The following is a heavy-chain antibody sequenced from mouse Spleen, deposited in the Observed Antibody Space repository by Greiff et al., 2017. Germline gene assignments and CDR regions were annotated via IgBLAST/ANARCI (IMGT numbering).Heavy chain of an antibody. J-gene: IGHJ2*01. V-gene: IGHV5-6*01. Sequence: EVQVVESGGDLVKPGGSLKLSCAASGFTFSSYGMSWVRQTPDKRLEWVATISSGGSYTYYPDSVKGRFTISRDNAKNTLYLQMSSLKSEDTAMYYCARHEGYYGSSPYYFDYWGQGTTLTVSS. CDR3: ARHEGYYGSSPYYFDY. CDR1: GFTFSSYG. D-gene: IGHD1-1*01. CDR2: ISSGGSYT.